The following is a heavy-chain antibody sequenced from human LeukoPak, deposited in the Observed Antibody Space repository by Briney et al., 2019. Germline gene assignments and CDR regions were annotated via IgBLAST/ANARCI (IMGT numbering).Heavy chain of an antibody. CDR2: IYYSGST. V-gene: IGHV4-59*01. CDR1: GGSISTYY. J-gene: IGHJ4*02. CDR3: ARAWATDYFDY. Sequence: SETLSLTCTVSGGSISTYYWSWIRQPPGKGLEWIGYIYYSGSTNYNPSLKSRVTISVDTSKNQFSLKVSSVTAADTAVYYCARAWATDYFDYWGQGTPVTVSS.